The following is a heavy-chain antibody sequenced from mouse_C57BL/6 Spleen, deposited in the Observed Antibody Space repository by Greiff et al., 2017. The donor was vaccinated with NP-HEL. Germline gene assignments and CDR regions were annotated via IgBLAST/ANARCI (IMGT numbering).Heavy chain of an antibody. V-gene: IGHV2-5*01. Sequence: VQLVESRPGLVQPSQSLSITCTVSGFSLTSYGVHWVRQSPGKGLEWLGVIWRGGSTDYNAAFMSRLSITKDNSKSQVFFKMNSLQADDTAIYYCAKYDYDGYWYFDVWGTGTTVTVSS. CDR3: AKYDYDGYWYFDV. J-gene: IGHJ1*03. CDR1: GFSLTSYG. D-gene: IGHD2-4*01. CDR2: IWRGGST.